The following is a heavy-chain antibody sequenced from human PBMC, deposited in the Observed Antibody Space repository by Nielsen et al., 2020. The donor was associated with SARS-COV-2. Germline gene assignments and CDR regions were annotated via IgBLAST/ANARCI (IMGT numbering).Heavy chain of an antibody. CDR3: ARDPVLMVYADVYYYGMDV. D-gene: IGHD2-8*01. CDR2: IIPIFGTA. CDR1: GGTFSSYA. J-gene: IGHJ6*02. Sequence: SVKVSCKASGGTFSSYAISWVRQAPGQGLEWMGGIIPIFGTANYAQKFQGRVTITADESTSTAYMELSSLRSEDTAVYYCARDPVLMVYADVYYYGMDVWGQGTTVTVSS. V-gene: IGHV1-69*13.